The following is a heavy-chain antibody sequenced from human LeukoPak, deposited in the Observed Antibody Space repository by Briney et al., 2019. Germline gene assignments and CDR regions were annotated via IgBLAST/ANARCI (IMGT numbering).Heavy chain of an antibody. CDR1: GDSVSGNSVA. CDR2: TYYRSKWYN. J-gene: IGHJ3*02. CDR3: ARVNDAFDI. V-gene: IGHV6-1*01. Sequence: SQTLSLTCAISGDSVSGNSVAWNWIRQSPSRGLEWLGRTYYRSKWYNDYAVTVKGRITINPDTSKNQFSLQLNSVTPEDTAVYYCARVNDAFDIWGQGTMVTVSS.